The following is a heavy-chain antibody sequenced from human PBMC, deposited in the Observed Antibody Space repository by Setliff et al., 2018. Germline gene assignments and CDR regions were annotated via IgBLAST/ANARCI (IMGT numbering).Heavy chain of an antibody. CDR3: TRRLMEMTTKGAFDI. J-gene: IGHJ3*02. Sequence: GGSLRLSCAASGFAFSGYSMTWVRQAPGKGLEWVANIKKDGDEKYYVDSMKGRVTISRDNAKNSLYLQMDSLRAEDTALYYCTRRLMEMTTKGAFDIWGQGTMVTVSS. D-gene: IGHD4-4*01. CDR2: IKKDGDEK. CDR1: GFAFSGYS. V-gene: IGHV3-7*01.